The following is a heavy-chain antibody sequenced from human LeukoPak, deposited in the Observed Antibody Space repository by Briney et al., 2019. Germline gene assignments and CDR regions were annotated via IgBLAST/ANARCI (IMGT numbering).Heavy chain of an antibody. CDR3: ARDRVDSSGYYYYYGIDV. D-gene: IGHD3-22*01. J-gene: IGHJ6*02. Sequence: PSETLSLTCAVYGGSFSGYYWSWIRQPAGKGLEWIGRLYTSGSTNYNPSLKSRLTMSADTSKNQFSLSLRSVTAADTAIYYCARDRVDSSGYYYYYGIDVWGQGTAVTVSS. CDR1: GGSFSGYY. V-gene: IGHV4-4*07. CDR2: LYTSGST.